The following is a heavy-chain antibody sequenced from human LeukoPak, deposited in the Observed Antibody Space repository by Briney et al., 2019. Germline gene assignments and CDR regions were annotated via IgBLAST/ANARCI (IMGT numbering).Heavy chain of an antibody. Sequence: LRLSCAASGFTFSSYAMSWIRQHPGKGLEWIGYIYYSGSTYYNPSLKSRVTISVDTSKNQFSLKLSSVTAADTAVYYCARRKGDEDFDYWGQGTLVTVSS. D-gene: IGHD1-14*01. J-gene: IGHJ4*02. CDR3: ARRKGDEDFDY. CDR1: GFTFSSYA. V-gene: IGHV4-31*02. CDR2: IYYSGST.